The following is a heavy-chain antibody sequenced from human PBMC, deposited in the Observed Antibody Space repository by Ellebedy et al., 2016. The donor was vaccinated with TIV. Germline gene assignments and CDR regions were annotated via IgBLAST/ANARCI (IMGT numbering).Heavy chain of an antibody. J-gene: IGHJ6*02. Sequence: ASVKVSCKASGYTFTSYYMHWVRQAPGQGLEWMGIINPSGGSTSYAQKFQGRVTMTRDTSKNQFSLKLSSVTAADTAVYYCARGHKEARGYDILTGYYTYYYYGMDVWGQGTTVTVSS. CDR1: GYTFTSYY. D-gene: IGHD3-9*01. CDR3: ARGHKEARGYDILTGYYTYYYYGMDV. CDR2: INPSGGST. V-gene: IGHV1-46*01.